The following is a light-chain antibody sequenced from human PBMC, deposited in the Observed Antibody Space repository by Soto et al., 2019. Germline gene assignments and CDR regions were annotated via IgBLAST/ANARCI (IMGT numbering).Light chain of an antibody. V-gene: IGLV2-23*01. CDR2: EGT. Sequence: QSALTQPASVSGSPGQSITISCTGSSTDVGNYNLVSWYQQHPGKVPKVMIYEGTKRPSGVSIRFFGSKSGNTASLTISGLQAEDEADYYCCSYATTSTLGVFGGGTKLTVL. J-gene: IGLJ2*01. CDR1: STDVGNYNL. CDR3: CSYATTSTLGV.